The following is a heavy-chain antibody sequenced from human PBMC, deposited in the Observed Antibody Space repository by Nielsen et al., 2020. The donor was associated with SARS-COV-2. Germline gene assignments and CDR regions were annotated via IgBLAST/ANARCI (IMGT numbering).Heavy chain of an antibody. V-gene: IGHV1-69*05. CDR3: ARSRGCSATSCFFDY. CDR1: GGSFSSYG. Sequence: SVKVSCKASGGSFSSYGISWVRQAPGQGLEWMGGIIPIFGAPNYAQKFQGRVTITRDTSASTAYMELSGLSSEDTAVYYCARSRGCSATSCFFDYWGQGALVTVSS. D-gene: IGHD2-2*01. CDR2: IIPIFGAP. J-gene: IGHJ4*02.